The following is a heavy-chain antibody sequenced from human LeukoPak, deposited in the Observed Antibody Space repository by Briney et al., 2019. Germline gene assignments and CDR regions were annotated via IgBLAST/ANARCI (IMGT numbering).Heavy chain of an antibody. Sequence: GGSLRLSCAASGFTFSTYAMSWVRQAPGKGLEWVSAISASGSRTYYAGSVKGRFTVSRDNSKDTLYLQMNSLRAEDTAVYYCARSSVAAAVGFDPWGQGTLVTVSS. CDR3: ARSSVAAAVGFDP. V-gene: IGHV3-23*01. CDR1: GFTFSTYA. CDR2: ISASGSRT. D-gene: IGHD6-13*01. J-gene: IGHJ5*02.